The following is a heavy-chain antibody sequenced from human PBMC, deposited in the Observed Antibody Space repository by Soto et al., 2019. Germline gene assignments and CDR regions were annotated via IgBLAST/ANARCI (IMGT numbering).Heavy chain of an antibody. CDR3: ARGPRITIFGVVTVPPDY. Sequence: EVQLVESGGGLVKPGGSLRLSCAASGFTFSSYSMNWVRQAPGKGLEWVSSISSSSSYIYYADSVKGRFTISRDNAKNSLYLQMISLRAEDTSVYYCARGPRITIFGVVTVPPDYWGQGTLVTVSS. V-gene: IGHV3-21*01. D-gene: IGHD3-3*01. CDR1: GFTFSSYS. CDR2: ISSSSSYI. J-gene: IGHJ4*02.